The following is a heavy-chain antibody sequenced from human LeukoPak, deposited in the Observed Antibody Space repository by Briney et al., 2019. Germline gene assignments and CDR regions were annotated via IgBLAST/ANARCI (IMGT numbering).Heavy chain of an antibody. Sequence: GGSLRLSCAASGFTFSSYGMSWVRQAPEKGLEWVSAISGSGGSTYYADSVKGRFTISRDNSKNTLYLQMNSLRAEDTAVYYCAKSPGLLAYCGGDCYHNYYYYYMDVWGKGTTVTVSS. CDR3: AKSPGLLAYCGGDCYHNYYYYYMDV. CDR2: ISGSGGST. V-gene: IGHV3-23*01. CDR1: GFTFSSYG. D-gene: IGHD2-21*02. J-gene: IGHJ6*03.